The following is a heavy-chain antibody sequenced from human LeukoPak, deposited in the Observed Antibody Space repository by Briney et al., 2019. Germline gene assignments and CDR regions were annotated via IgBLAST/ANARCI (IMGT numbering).Heavy chain of an antibody. CDR3: ARGSSWFSTFDY. D-gene: IGHD6-13*01. CDR2: IYYSGST. V-gene: IGHV4-39*01. J-gene: IGHJ4*02. CDR1: GGSISSSSYY. Sequence: SETLSLTCTVSGGSISSSSYYWGWIRQPPGKGLEWIGSIYYSGSTYYNPSLKSRVAISVDTSKNQFSLKLSSVTAADTAVYYCARGSSWFSTFDYWGQGTLGTVSS.